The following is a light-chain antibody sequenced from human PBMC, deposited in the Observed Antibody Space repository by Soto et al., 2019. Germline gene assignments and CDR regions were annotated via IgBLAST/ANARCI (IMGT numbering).Light chain of an antibody. CDR3: QTWGTGIQV. CDR1: SGHSSYA. Sequence: QLVLTQSPSASASLGASVKLTCTLSSGHSSYAIAWDQQQPEKGPRYLMKLNSDGSHSKGDGIPDRFSGSSSGAERYLTISSLQSEDEADYYCQTWGTGIQVFGGGTKVTVL. V-gene: IGLV4-69*01. J-gene: IGLJ2*01. CDR2: LNSDGSH.